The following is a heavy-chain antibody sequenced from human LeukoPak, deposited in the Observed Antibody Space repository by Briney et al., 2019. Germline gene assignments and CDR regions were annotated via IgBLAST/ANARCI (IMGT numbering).Heavy chain of an antibody. CDR1: GFSFSSYT. D-gene: IGHD6-13*01. V-gene: IGHV3-21*01. CDR2: IRSSSSYI. CDR3: ARDPQGYSSSWFDY. J-gene: IGHJ4*02. Sequence: GGSLRLSCAASGFSFSSYTMNWVRQAPGKGLEWVSSIRSSSSYIYYADSLKGRFTISRDNAKNSLYLQMNSLRAEDTAVYYCARDPQGYSSSWFDYWGQETLVTVSS.